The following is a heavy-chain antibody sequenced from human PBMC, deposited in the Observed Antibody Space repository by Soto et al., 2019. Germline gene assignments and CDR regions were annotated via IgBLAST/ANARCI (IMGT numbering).Heavy chain of an antibody. V-gene: IGHV4-59*08. CDR1: GGSISSYY. D-gene: IGHD2-2*01. Sequence: PSETLSLTCTGSGGSISSYYWSWVRQPPGKGLEWIGYIYYSGSTNYNPPLKSRVTISVDTSKNQFSLKLSSVTAADTAVYYCAGGYCSSTSCLSHYYYYSYMDVWGQGTTVTVSS. J-gene: IGHJ6*03. CDR2: IYYSGST. CDR3: AGGYCSSTSCLSHYYYYSYMDV.